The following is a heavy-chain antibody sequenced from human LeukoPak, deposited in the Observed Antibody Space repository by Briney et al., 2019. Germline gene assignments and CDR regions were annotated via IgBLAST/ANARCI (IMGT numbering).Heavy chain of an antibody. V-gene: IGHV1-2*02. Sequence: GASVKVSCTASGYTFTGYYMHWVRQAPGQGLEWMGWINPNSGGTNYAQKFQGRVTMTRDTSISTAYMELSRLRSDDTAVYYCARVPYCSGGSCYLDYWGQGTLVTVSS. D-gene: IGHD2-15*01. CDR3: ARVPYCSGGSCYLDY. CDR2: INPNSGGT. J-gene: IGHJ4*02. CDR1: GYTFTGYY.